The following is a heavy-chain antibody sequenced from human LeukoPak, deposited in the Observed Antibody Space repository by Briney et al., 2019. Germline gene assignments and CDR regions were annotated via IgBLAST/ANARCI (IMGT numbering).Heavy chain of an antibody. Sequence: GGSLRLSCAASGFIFSSYWMSWVRQAPGKGLEWVANIKQDGSEKYYVDSVKGRFIISRDNAKNSLYLQMNSLRAEDTAVYYCARDLRGEARWGQGTMVTVSS. CDR2: IKQDGSEK. V-gene: IGHV3-7*01. CDR1: GFIFSSYW. J-gene: IGHJ3*01. D-gene: IGHD2-21*01. CDR3: ARDLRGEAR.